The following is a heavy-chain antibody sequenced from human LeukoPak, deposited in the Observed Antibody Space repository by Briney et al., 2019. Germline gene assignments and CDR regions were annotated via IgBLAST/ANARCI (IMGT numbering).Heavy chain of an antibody. V-gene: IGHV3-23*01. CDR3: AKSIFLTAPEY. J-gene: IGHJ4*02. CDR1: GFTFSGYA. D-gene: IGHD2-21*02. CDR2: VSGGGGST. Sequence: PGGSLRLSCAASGFTFSGYAMSWVRQAPGKGLEWVSAVSGGGGSTNYADSVKGRFTISRDNSKNTLYLQMNSLRAEDTAVYYCAKSIFLTAPEYWGQGTLVTVSS.